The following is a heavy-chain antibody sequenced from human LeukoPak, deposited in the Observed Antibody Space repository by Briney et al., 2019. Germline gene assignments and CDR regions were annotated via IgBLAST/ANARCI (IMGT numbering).Heavy chain of an antibody. J-gene: IGHJ4*02. D-gene: IGHD6-19*01. CDR3: AKDRRIAVAGTMVDY. CDR2: ISGSGGST. CDR1: GFIFSSYA. V-gene: IGHV3-23*01. Sequence: PGGSLRLSCAASGFIFSSYAMSWVRQAPGKGLEWVSAISGSGGSTYYADSVKGRFTISRDNSKNTLYLQMSSLRAEDTAVYYCAKDRRIAVAGTMVDYWGLGILVTVST.